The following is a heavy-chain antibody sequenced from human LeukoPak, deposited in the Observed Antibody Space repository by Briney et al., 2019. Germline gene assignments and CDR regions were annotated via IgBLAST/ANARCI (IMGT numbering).Heavy chain of an antibody. CDR1: GFTFSSYA. J-gene: IGHJ4*02. CDR3: ASETIAAAGAFDY. CDR2: ISYDGSNK. D-gene: IGHD6-13*01. V-gene: IGHV3-30-3*01. Sequence: QPGGSLRLSCAASGFTFSSYAMHWVRQAPGKGLEWVAVISYDGSNKYYADSVKGRFTISRDNSKNTLYLQMNSLRAEDTAVYYCASETIAAAGAFDYWGQGTLVTVSS.